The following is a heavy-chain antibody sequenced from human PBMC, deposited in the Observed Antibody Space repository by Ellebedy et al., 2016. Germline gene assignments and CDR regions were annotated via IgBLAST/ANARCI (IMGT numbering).Heavy chain of an antibody. J-gene: IGHJ4*02. D-gene: IGHD3-22*01. Sequence: GESLKISXAASGFTFSSYGMHWVRQAPGKGLEWVAVIWYDGSNKYYADSVKGRFTISRDNSKNTLYLQMKSLRAEDTAVYYCARERSSGYYDSWGQGTLVTVSS. CDR3: ARERSSGYYDS. CDR2: IWYDGSNK. V-gene: IGHV3-33*01. CDR1: GFTFSSYG.